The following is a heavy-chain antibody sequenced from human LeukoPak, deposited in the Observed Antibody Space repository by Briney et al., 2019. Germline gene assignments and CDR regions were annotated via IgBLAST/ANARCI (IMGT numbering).Heavy chain of an antibody. V-gene: IGHV6-1*01. CDR1: GDSVSNSIAT. CDR2: TYFMSRWIH. Sequence: SQTLSLTCAISGDSVSNSIATWDWIRQSPSGGLEWLGRTYFMSRWIHDYADSVKSRIVIDADTSKNQLSLLLKSVRPDDTAVYYCARRGDRNYYYDYWGQGTLVTVSS. D-gene: IGHD3-16*01. J-gene: IGHJ4*02. CDR3: ARRGDRNYYYDY.